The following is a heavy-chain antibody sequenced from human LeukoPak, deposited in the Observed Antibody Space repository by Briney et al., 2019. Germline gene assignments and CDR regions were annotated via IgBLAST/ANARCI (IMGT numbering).Heavy chain of an antibody. Sequence: SETLSLTCAVYGDSFKNYYWTWIRQSPEKGLEWIGEINHGGLTSYNPSLESRLTLLVDTSKNQFSLNLSSVTAADTAVYYCAGLYGSGSYYGYWGQGSLVTVSS. CDR1: GDSFKNYY. V-gene: IGHV4-34*01. CDR2: INHGGLT. J-gene: IGHJ4*02. D-gene: IGHD3-10*01. CDR3: AGLYGSGSYYGY.